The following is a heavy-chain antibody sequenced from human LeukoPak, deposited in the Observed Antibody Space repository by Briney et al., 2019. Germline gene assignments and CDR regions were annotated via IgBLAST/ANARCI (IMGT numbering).Heavy chain of an antibody. V-gene: IGHV3-20*04. CDR2: INWNGGST. J-gene: IGHJ5*02. CDR3: ARGPRDWFDP. Sequence: GGSLRLSCAASGFTFDDYGMSWVRRAPGKGLEWVSGINWNGGSTGYADSVKGRFTISRDNAKSSLYLQMSSLRAEDTALYYCARGPRDWFDPWGQGTLVTVSS. CDR1: GFTFDDYG.